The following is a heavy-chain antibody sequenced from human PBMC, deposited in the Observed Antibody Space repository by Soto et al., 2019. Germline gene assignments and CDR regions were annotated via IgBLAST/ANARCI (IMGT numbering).Heavy chain of an antibody. CDR1: GDSISNSN. J-gene: IGHJ6*02. V-gene: IGHV4-59*08. D-gene: IGHD1-26*01. CDR2: INKSGST. Sequence: QVGLQESGPRLVKPSETLSLTCTVSGDSISNSNWFWIRQSPGKELDWVGYINKSGSTNYNPSLKSRVTISVDTSRNQFAQNLTSVTAAVTAVYYCARERHSGTWDHDYCMDVWGQGTTVTVSS. CDR3: ARERHSGTWDHDYCMDV.